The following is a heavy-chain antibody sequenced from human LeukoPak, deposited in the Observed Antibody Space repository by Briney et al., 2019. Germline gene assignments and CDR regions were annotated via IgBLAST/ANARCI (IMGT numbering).Heavy chain of an antibody. CDR1: GGSISSYY. CDR3: ARETSYWFDP. Sequence: SETLSLTCTVSGGSISSYYWTWIRQPLGKGLEWVGHIYYSGSTNYNPSLKSRVTISVDRSKNQFSLKLSSVTAADTAVYYCARETSYWFDPWGQGTLVTVSS. J-gene: IGHJ5*02. D-gene: IGHD6-6*01. CDR2: IYYSGST. V-gene: IGHV4-59*12.